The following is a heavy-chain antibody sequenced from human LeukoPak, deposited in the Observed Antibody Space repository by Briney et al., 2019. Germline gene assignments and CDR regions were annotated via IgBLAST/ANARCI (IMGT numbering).Heavy chain of an antibody. CDR2: ISAYNGNT. D-gene: IGHD3-16*02. Sequence: ASVKVSCKASGYTFTSYGISWVRQAPGQGLEWMGWISAYNGNTNYAQKLQGRVTMTTDTSTSTAYMELRSLRSDDTAVYFCARYDSVWGSYRPKGYYFDSWGQGTLVTVSS. CDR1: GYTFTSYG. V-gene: IGHV1-18*01. CDR3: ARYDSVWGSYRPKGYYFDS. J-gene: IGHJ4*02.